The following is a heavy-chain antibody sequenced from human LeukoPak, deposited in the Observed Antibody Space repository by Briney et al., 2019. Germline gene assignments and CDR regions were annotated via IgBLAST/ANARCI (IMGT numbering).Heavy chain of an antibody. D-gene: IGHD3-10*01. J-gene: IGHJ4*02. CDR3: AKQAGGSGNYYYY. V-gene: IGHV3-23*01. CDR2: ISGSGGST. CDR1: GFTFSSYA. Sequence: GGSLRPSCAASGFTFSSYAMSWVRQAPGKGLEWVSAISGSGGSTYYADSVKGRFTISRDNSKNTLYLQMSSLRAEDTAVYYYAKQAGGSGNYYYYWGQGTLVTVSS.